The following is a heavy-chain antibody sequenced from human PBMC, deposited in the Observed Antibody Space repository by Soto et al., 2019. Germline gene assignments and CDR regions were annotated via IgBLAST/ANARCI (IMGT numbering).Heavy chain of an antibody. J-gene: IGHJ3*02. CDR2: ISYDGSNK. D-gene: IGHD1-26*01. CDR1: GFTFSSYG. Sequence: QVQLVESGGGVVQPGRSLRLSCAASGFTFSSYGMHWVRQAPGKGLEWVAVISYDGSNKYYADSVKGRFTISRDNSKNTLYLQMNSLRAEDTAVYYCAKDESGSKRQDAFDIWGQGTMVTVSS. V-gene: IGHV3-30*18. CDR3: AKDESGSKRQDAFDI.